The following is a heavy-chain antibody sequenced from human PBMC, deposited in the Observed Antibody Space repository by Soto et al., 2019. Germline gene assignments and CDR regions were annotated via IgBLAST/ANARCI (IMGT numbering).Heavy chain of an antibody. Sequence: SGGSLRLSCAASGFTFSSYSMHWVRQAPGKGLEWVAGISYDGSNKYYADSVKGRFTISRDNSKNTLYLQMNSLRAEDTAVYYCAKDQGFPDYWGQGTLVTVCS. CDR3: AKDQGFPDY. V-gene: IGHV3-30*18. CDR1: GFTFSSYS. J-gene: IGHJ4*02. CDR2: ISYDGSNK.